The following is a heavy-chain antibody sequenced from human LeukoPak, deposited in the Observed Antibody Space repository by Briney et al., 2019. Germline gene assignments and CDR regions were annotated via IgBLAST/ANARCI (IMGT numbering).Heavy chain of an antibody. CDR2: INPNSGDT. D-gene: IGHD3-10*01. CDR3: ARDRSPAPGRNYGRGHFDY. Sequence: GASVKVSCKTSGYTFTSYYMHWVRQAPGQGLEWMGWINPNSGDTNYAQKFQGRVTMTRDTSINTAYMELSRLRSDDTAVYYCARDRSPAPGRNYGRGHFDYWGQGTLVTVSS. V-gene: IGHV1-2*02. CDR1: GYTFTSYY. J-gene: IGHJ4*02.